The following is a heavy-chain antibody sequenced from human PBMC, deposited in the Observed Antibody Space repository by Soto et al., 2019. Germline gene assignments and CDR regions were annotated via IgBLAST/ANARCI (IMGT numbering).Heavy chain of an antibody. V-gene: IGHV3-15*01. CDR2: IKSKSDSGTT. CDR3: ATEGPGTLQPFDN. Sequence: EVQLVESGGRLVKPGGSLRLSCATSGFTFSNAWMSWVRQAPGKGLEWVGRIKSKSDSGTTDYFAPVHGRFTISRDDSEDTLYLQMHSLKTEDTAVYYCATEGPGTLQPFDNWGQGTLVTVSS. D-gene: IGHD6-13*01. CDR1: GFTFSNAW. J-gene: IGHJ4*02.